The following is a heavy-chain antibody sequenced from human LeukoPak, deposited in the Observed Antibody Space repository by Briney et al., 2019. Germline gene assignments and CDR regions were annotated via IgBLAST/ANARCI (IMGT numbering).Heavy chain of an antibody. CDR3: ARDSAQYCSSTSCYSAFDI. D-gene: IGHD2-2*02. J-gene: IGHJ3*02. Sequence: GSLRPSCAVSGFTFTDYYMSWVRQAPGKGLEWVSSISSSSSYIYYADSVKGRFTISRDNAKNSLYLQMNSLRAEDTAVYYCARDSAQYCSSTSCYSAFDIWGQGTMVTVSS. CDR2: ISSSSSYI. CDR1: GFTFTDYY. V-gene: IGHV3-11*06.